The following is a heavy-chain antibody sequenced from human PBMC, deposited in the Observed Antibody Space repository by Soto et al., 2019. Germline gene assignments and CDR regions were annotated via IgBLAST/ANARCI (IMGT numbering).Heavy chain of an antibody. CDR3: VKNTLFGVAGPLDY. V-gene: IGHV3-30*18. CDR1: GFSFSGYG. D-gene: IGHD3-3*01. CDR2: VSYDESIK. J-gene: IGHJ4*02. Sequence: GGSLRLSCAASGFSFSGYGMHWVRQVPGEGPEWVAVVSYDESIKKYADSVKGRFTISRDNSKNTVYLQMNSLTLEDTAVYYCVKNTLFGVAGPLDYWGQGTQVTVSS.